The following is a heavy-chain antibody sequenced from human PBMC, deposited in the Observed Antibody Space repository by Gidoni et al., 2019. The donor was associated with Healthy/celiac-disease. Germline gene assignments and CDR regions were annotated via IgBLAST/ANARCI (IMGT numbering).Heavy chain of an antibody. J-gene: IGHJ5*02. CDR1: GGTFSSDA. CDR2: IIPIFGTA. V-gene: IGHV1-69*06. D-gene: IGHD3-10*01. CDR3: ARGGITMGWFDP. Sequence: QVQLVQSGAEVKKPGSSVKVSCKAAGGTFSSDAISWVRQAPGQGLEWMGGIIPIFGTANYAQKFQGRVPITADKSTSTAYMELSSLRSEDTAVYYCARGGITMGWFDPWGQGTLVTVSS.